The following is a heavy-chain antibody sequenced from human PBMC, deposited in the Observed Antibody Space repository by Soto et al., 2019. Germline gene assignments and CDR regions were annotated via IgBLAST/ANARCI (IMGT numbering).Heavy chain of an antibody. CDR3: ARDWSDIVVVVAATPHAFDL. J-gene: IGHJ3*01. Sequence: QVQLVQSGAEVKKPGASVKVSCKASRYTFTSYGISWVRQAPGQGLEWMGWISAYNGNTNYAQKLQGRVTMTTDTSTSTAYIELRSLKSDDTAVYYCARDWSDIVVVVAATPHAFDLWGQGTMVTVSP. CDR2: ISAYNGNT. D-gene: IGHD2-15*01. CDR1: RYTFTSYG. V-gene: IGHV1-18*01.